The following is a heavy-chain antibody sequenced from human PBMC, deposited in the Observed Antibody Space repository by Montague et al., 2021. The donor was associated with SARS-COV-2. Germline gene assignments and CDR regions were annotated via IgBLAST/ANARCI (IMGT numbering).Heavy chain of an antibody. CDR3: ARHARGEGYTSWFDS. D-gene: IGHD5-24*01. Sequence: SETLSLTCTVSGDSFSRGSSYWSWIRQPPGKGLDWIGYIYYTGSRKYNSSLKSRLTIAVDTSKNQFSLKLSSVTAADTAVYYCARHARGEGYTSWFDSWGQGTLVTVSS. CDR1: GDSFSRGSSY. V-gene: IGHV4-61*01. J-gene: IGHJ5*01. CDR2: IYYTGSR.